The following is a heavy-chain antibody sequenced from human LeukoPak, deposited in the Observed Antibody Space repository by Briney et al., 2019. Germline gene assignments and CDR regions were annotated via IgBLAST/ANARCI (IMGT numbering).Heavy chain of an antibody. V-gene: IGHV3-33*06. D-gene: IGHD3-3*01. J-gene: IGHJ4*02. Sequence: GRSLRLSCAASGFIFGNYAMHWVRQAPANGLEWVAVNWSDGSTKFYVDSVKGRFIISRDDLKNTLYLQMNSLRVEDTAVYYCAKGSGVERINESFYFAIFYYWGQGTPVTVSS. CDR3: AKGSGVERINESFYFAIFYY. CDR1: GFIFGNYA. CDR2: NWSDGSTK.